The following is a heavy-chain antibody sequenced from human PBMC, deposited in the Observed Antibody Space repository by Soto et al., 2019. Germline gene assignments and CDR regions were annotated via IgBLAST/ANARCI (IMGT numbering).Heavy chain of an antibody. V-gene: IGHV4-59*01. J-gene: IGHJ4*02. CDR3: AISPYNGYGDFDY. D-gene: IGHD5-12*01. CDR1: GGSISSYY. Sequence: SETLSLTCTVSGGSISSYYWSWIRQSPGKGLEWIGYIYFSGSTSYNPSLKSRVTISVDTSKKQFSLKLSSVTAADTAVYYCAISPYNGYGDFDYWGQGTLVTVSS. CDR2: IYFSGST.